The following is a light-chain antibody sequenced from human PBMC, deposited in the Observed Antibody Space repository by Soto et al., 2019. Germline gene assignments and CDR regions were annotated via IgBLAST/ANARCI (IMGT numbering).Light chain of an antibody. CDR3: SSYGGSNNLL. CDR2: EVN. Sequence: QSVLTQPPSASGSPGKSVTISCTGTSNDVGAYNFISWYQQHPGKAPKLMIYEVNKRPSGVPDRFSGSKSGNTASLTVSGLQAEDEADYYCSSYGGSNNLLFGGGTQLTVL. J-gene: IGLJ2*01. V-gene: IGLV2-8*01. CDR1: SNDVGAYNF.